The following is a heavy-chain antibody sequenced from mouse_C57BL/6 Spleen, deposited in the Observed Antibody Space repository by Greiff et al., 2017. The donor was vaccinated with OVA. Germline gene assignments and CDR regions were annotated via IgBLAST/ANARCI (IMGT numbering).Heavy chain of an antibody. CDR1: GFTFSDYG. Sequence: EVNVVESGGGLVKPGGSLKLSCAASGFTFSDYGMHWVRQAPEKGLEWVAYISSGSSTIYYADTVKGRFTISRDNAKNTLFLQMTSLRSEDTAMYYCAREGGYDGYFDVWGTGTTVTVSS. CDR2: ISSGSSTI. CDR3: AREGGYDGYFDV. J-gene: IGHJ1*03. D-gene: IGHD2-2*01. V-gene: IGHV5-17*01.